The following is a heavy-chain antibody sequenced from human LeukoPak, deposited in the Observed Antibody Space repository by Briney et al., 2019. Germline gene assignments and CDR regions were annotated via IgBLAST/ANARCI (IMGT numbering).Heavy chain of an antibody. V-gene: IGHV3-11*06. CDR2: ISSSSSYI. Sequence: PGGSLRLSCAASGFTFSDYYMSWIRQAPGKGLEWVSSISSSSSYIYYADSVKGRFTISRDNAKNSLYLQMNSLRAEDTAVYYCARAEVAVAGPPFDYWGQGTLVTVSS. CDR3: ARAEVAVAGPPFDY. CDR1: GFTFSDYY. J-gene: IGHJ4*02. D-gene: IGHD6-19*01.